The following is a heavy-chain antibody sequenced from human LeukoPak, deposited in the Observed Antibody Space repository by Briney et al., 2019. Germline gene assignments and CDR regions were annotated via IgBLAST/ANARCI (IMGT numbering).Heavy chain of an antibody. V-gene: IGHV5-51*01. CDR3: ARGLRYADYDTFDI. J-gene: IGHJ3*02. Sequence: GESLKISCKDSGYSFTNYWIGWVRQMPGKGLEWMGIIHSADSNTKYSPSFQGQVTISADKSISTAYLQWSSLKASDTAMYHSARGLRYADYDTFDIWGQGTMVTVSS. CDR1: GYSFTNYW. CDR2: IHSADSNT. D-gene: IGHD3-9*01.